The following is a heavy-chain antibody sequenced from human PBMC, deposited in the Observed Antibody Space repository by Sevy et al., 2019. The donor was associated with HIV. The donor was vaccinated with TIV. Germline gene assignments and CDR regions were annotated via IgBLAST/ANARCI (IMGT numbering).Heavy chain of an antibody. Sequence: GGSLRLSCAASGFTFSSYGMHWVRQAPGKGLEWVAVISYDGSNKYYADSVKGRFTISRDNSKNTLYLQMNSLRAEDTAVYYCAKDWELRLTYYFDYWGQGTLVTVSS. D-gene: IGHD3-10*01. V-gene: IGHV3-30*18. J-gene: IGHJ4*02. CDR1: GFTFSSYG. CDR3: AKDWELRLTYYFDY. CDR2: ISYDGSNK.